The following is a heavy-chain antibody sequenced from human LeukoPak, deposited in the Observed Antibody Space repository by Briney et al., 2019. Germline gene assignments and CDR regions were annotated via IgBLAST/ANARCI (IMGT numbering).Heavy chain of an antibody. CDR2: INPSGGST. CDR1: GYTFTSYY. CDR3: ARVSHSSSWYGPNDY. Sequence: VASVKVSCKASGYTFTSYYMHWVRQAPGQGLEWMGIINPSGGSTSYAQKFQGRVTITADESTSTAYMELSSLRSEDTAVYHCARVSHSSSWYGPNDYWGQGTLVTVSS. D-gene: IGHD6-13*01. V-gene: IGHV1-46*01. J-gene: IGHJ4*02.